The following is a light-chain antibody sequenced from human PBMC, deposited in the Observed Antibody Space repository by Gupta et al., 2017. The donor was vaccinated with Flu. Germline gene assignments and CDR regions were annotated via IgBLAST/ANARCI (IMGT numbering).Light chain of an antibody. CDR2: AAS. V-gene: IGKV1-9*01. CDR3: QQVNSCPRT. Sequence: DIQLTQSPSFLSASVGDSVTFTCRASQGISSYLAWYQQKPGKAPKLLIDAASTLPSGVPSRFSGSGSGTEFTLTISSLQPEDFATYYCQQVNSCPRTFGQGTKVEIK. CDR1: QGISSY. J-gene: IGKJ1*01.